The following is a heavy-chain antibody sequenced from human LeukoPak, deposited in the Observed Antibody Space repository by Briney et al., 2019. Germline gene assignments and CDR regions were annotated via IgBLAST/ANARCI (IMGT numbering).Heavy chain of an antibody. D-gene: IGHD1-26*01. CDR3: ARELEWELDHGDAFDI. CDR2: FSSSGSTI. J-gene: IGHJ3*02. Sequence: GGSLRLSCAASGFTFSDYYMSWIRQAPGKGLEWVSYFSSSGSTIYYADSVKGRFTISRDNAKNSLYLQMNSLRAEDTAVYYCARELEWELDHGDAFDIWGQGTMVTVSS. V-gene: IGHV3-11*01. CDR1: GFTFSDYY.